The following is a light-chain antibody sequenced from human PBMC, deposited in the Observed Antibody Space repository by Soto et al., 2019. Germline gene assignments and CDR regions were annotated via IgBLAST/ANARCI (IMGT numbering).Light chain of an antibody. CDR1: SSDIGGYNF. Sequence: QSALTQPASVSGSPGQSITISCTGTSSDIGGYNFVSWYQQHPGKAPKLMLYEGTHRPPGLSDRFSGSKSGNTASLTISGLQAEDEADYYCSSYTTSSTLVFGGGTKLPVL. V-gene: IGLV2-14*03. J-gene: IGLJ3*02. CDR3: SSYTTSSTLV. CDR2: EGT.